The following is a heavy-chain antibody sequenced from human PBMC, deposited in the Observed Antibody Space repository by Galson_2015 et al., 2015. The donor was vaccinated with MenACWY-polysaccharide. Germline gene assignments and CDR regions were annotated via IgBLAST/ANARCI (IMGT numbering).Heavy chain of an antibody. Sequence: SLRLSCAASGFTFSRYWMSWVRQAPGKGLEWVANIKQVGSEKYYVDSVKGRFTISRDNARNSLYLQMDSLRVEDTGVNYCARDIWGGSNGYEGVDSWGPAPRVTVPS. CDR3: ARDIWGGSNGYEGVDS. J-gene: IGHJ5*01. CDR2: IKQVGSEK. V-gene: IGHV3-7*01. D-gene: IGHD6-13*01. CDR1: GFTFSRYW.